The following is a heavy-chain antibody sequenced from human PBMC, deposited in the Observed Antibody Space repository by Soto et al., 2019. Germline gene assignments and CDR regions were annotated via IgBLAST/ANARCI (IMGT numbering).Heavy chain of an antibody. V-gene: IGHV4-4*02. Sequence: SETLSLTCAVSSGSISSSNWWSWVRQPPGKGLEWIGEIYHSGSTNYNPSLKSRVTISVDKSKNQFSLKLSSVTAADTAVYYCAGVGYSYGLGSGWFDPWGQGTLVTVSS. J-gene: IGHJ5*02. D-gene: IGHD5-18*01. CDR1: SGSISSSNW. CDR2: IYHSGST. CDR3: AGVGYSYGLGSGWFDP.